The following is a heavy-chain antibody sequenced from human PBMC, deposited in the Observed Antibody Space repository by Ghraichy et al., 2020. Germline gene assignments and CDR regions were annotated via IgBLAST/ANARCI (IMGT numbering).Heavy chain of an antibody. Sequence: SLRLSCAASGFTFSSYGMHWVRQAPGKGLEWVAVISYDGSNKYYADSVKGRFTISRDNSKNTLYLQMNSLRAEDTAVYYCAKEAPPARYSGYDYGSRDYFDYWGQGTLVTVSS. CDR2: ISYDGSNK. D-gene: IGHD5-12*01. CDR1: GFTFSSYG. J-gene: IGHJ4*02. V-gene: IGHV3-30*18. CDR3: AKEAPPARYSGYDYGSRDYFDY.